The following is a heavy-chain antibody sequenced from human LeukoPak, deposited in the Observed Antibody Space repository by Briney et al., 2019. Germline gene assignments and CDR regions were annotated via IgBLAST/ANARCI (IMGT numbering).Heavy chain of an antibody. J-gene: IGHJ2*01. Sequence: ASVKVSCKASGFTFTSSAVQWVRQARGQRLEWIGWIVVGSGNTNYAQKFQERVTITRDMSTSTAYMELSSLRSEDTAVYYCAAAPRFSSDWYFDLWGRGTLVTVSS. V-gene: IGHV1-58*01. D-gene: IGHD3-10*01. CDR1: GFTFTSSA. CDR2: IVVGSGNT. CDR3: AAAPRFSSDWYFDL.